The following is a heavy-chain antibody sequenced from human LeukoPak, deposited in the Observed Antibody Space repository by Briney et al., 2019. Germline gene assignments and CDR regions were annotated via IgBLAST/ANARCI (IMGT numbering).Heavy chain of an antibody. CDR1: GGTFSSYA. CDR2: IIPILGIA. J-gene: IGHJ4*02. V-gene: IGHV1-69*04. Sequence: SVKVSCKASGGTFSSYAISWVRQAPGQGLEWMGRIIPILGIANYAQKFQGRVTITADKSTSTAYMELSSLRSEDTAVYYCATTGYYDSSGYSTFSDFDYWGQGTLVTVSS. CDR3: ATTGYYDSSGYSTFSDFDY. D-gene: IGHD3-22*01.